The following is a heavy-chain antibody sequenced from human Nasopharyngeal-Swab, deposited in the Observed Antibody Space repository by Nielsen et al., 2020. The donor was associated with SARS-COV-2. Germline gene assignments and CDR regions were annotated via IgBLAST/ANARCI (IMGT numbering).Heavy chain of an antibody. CDR2: RSYSGAT. CDR1: GGSIDTYD. CDR3: ARKYGSGSYIGFDP. J-gene: IGHJ5*02. D-gene: IGHD3-10*01. Sequence: SETLSLTCTASGGSIDTYDWNWIRQAPGKELEWMADRSYSGATKYNPSREGRVTISLDTSKNQFFLRLIAVTAGDTAVYFCARKYGSGSYIGFDPWGQGTLVTVSS. V-gene: IGHV4-59*01.